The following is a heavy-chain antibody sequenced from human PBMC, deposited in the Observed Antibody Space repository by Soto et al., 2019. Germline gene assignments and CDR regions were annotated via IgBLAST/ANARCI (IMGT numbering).Heavy chain of an antibody. V-gene: IGHV3-15*07. CDR2: IKSKTDGVPT. CDR1: GFTFNNAR. J-gene: IGHJ4*02. CDR3: TTDPGPYSSAY. D-gene: IGHD6-25*01. Sequence: PGGSLRLSCAASGFTFNNARMNWVRQAPGKGLEWVGRIKSKTDGVPTDYAASVKGRFTISRDDSKNTLYLQMNSLKTEDTAVYFCTTDPGPYSSAYWGQGTLVTVSS.